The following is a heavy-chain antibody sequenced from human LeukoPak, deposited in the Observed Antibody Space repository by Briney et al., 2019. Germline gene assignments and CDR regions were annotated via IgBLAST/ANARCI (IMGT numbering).Heavy chain of an antibody. Sequence: ASVKVSCKSSGYTFTSYGISWVRQAPGQGLEWMGWISGYNGNTNYAQKVQDRVTMTTDTSTSTAYMELRSLRSDDTAMYYCARDYYSWGNYYDSSPAFDIWGQGTMVTVSS. CDR2: ISGYNGNT. CDR1: GYTFTSYG. CDR3: ARDYYSWGNYYDSSPAFDI. J-gene: IGHJ3*02. V-gene: IGHV1-18*01. D-gene: IGHD3-22*01.